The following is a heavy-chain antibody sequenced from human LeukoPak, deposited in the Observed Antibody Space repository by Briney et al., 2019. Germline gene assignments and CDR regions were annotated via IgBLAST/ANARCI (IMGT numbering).Heavy chain of an antibody. J-gene: IGHJ4*02. V-gene: IGHV4-38-2*02. CDR3: ARVPLPWGGNDPYFDY. CDR1: GYSISSGYY. D-gene: IGHD4-23*01. Sequence: PSETLSLTCTVSGYSISSGYYWGWIRQPPGKGLEWIGSIYHSGSTYYNPYLKSRVTISVDTSKNQFSLKLSSVTAADTAVYYCARVPLPWGGNDPYFDYWGQGTLVTVSS. CDR2: IYHSGST.